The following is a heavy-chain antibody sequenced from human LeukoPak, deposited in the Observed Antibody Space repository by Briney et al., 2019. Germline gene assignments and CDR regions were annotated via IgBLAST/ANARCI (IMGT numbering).Heavy chain of an antibody. CDR2: ISGSGGST. J-gene: IGHJ4*02. Sequence: QPGGSLRLSCAASGFTFSSYAMSWVRQAPGKGLGWVSGISGSGGSTYYADSVKGRFTISRDNSKNTLYLQMNSLRAEDTAVYYCAKAGCSSTTCYPPKNFDYWGQGTLVTVSS. CDR1: GFTFSSYA. CDR3: AKAGCSSTTCYPPKNFDY. V-gene: IGHV3-23*01. D-gene: IGHD2-2*01.